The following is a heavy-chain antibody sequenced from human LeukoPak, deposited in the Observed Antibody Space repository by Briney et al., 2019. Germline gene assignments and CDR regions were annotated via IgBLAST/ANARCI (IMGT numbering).Heavy chain of an antibody. D-gene: IGHD1-26*01. Sequence: GGSLRLSCAASGFTFSNARMNWVRQAPGKGLEWVGRIKTKTDDGATDYSAPVKGRFTISRDDSKTTLYLRMNGLKTGDTAIYYCTTYVGATAYWGQGTLVTVSS. V-gene: IGHV3-15*01. CDR1: GFTFSNAR. CDR3: TTYVGATAY. J-gene: IGHJ4*02. CDR2: IKTKTDDGAT.